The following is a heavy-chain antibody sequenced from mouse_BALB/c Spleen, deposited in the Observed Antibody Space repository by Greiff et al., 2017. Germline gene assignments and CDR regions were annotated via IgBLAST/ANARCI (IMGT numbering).Heavy chain of an antibody. D-gene: IGHD1-1*01. Sequence: QVHLQQPGAELVRPGASVKLSCKASGYTFTSYWINWVKQRPGQGLEWIGNIYPSDSYTNYNQKFKDKATLTVDKSSSTAYMQLSSPTSEDSAVYYCTRDYGSSFYWYFDVWGAGTTVTVSS. V-gene: IGHV1-69*02. CDR2: IYPSDSYT. CDR3: TRDYGSSFYWYFDV. CDR1: GYTFTSYW. J-gene: IGHJ1*01.